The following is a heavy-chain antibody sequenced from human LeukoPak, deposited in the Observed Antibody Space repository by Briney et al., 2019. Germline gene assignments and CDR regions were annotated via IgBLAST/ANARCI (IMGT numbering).Heavy chain of an antibody. CDR2: IWYDGSNK. J-gene: IGHJ4*02. V-gene: IGHV3-33*08. Sequence: GGSLRLSCAASGFTFSSYAMHWVRQAPGKGLEWVAVIWYDGSNKYYADSVKGRFTISRDNSKNTLYLQMNSLRAEDTAVYYCARGTGIYSSSWYLDYWGQGTLVTVSS. D-gene: IGHD6-13*01. CDR3: ARGTGIYSSSWYLDY. CDR1: GFTFSSYA.